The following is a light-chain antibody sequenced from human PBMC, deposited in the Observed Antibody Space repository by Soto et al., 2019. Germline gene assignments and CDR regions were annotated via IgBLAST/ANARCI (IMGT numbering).Light chain of an antibody. Sequence: DIQMTQSPSSLSASVGDRVTITCRASQGIRNYLAWYQQKPGKAPKLLISGASTLQSGVPPRFSGRGSGTDFILTINSLQPEDVATYYCQKYNIAPWTFGQGTKVDIK. J-gene: IGKJ1*01. V-gene: IGKV1-27*01. CDR3: QKYNIAPWT. CDR2: GAS. CDR1: QGIRNY.